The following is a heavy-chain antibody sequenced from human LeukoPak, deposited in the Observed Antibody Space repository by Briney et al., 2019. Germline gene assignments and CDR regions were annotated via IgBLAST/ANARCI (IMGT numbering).Heavy chain of an antibody. Sequence: GGSLRLSCAASGFTFSTYSMNWVRQAPGKGLELVSYISSSSSSIFYADSVKGRFTISRDNSKNTLYLQMNSLRAEDTAVYYCARAVGSVLRYFNWLPSAEYYQHWGQGTLVTVSS. V-gene: IGHV3-48*01. CDR1: GFTFSTYS. CDR3: ARAVGSVLRYFNWLPSAEYYQH. CDR2: ISSSSSSI. J-gene: IGHJ1*01. D-gene: IGHD3-9*01.